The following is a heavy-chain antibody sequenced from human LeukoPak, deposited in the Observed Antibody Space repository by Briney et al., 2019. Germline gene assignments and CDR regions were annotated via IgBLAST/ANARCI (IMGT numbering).Heavy chain of an antibody. CDR3: ARGAARGSYYYMDV. D-gene: IGHD6-6*01. CDR2: INHSGST. CDR1: GGSISSYY. J-gene: IGHJ6*03. Sequence: PSETLSLTCTVSGGSISSYYWSWIRQPPGKGLEWIGEINHSGSTNYNPSLKSRVTISVDTSKNQFSLKLSSVTAADTAVYYCARGAARGSYYYMDVWGKGTTVTISS. V-gene: IGHV4-34*01.